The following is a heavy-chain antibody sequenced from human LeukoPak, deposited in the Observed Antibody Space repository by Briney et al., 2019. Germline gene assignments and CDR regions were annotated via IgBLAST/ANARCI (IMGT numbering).Heavy chain of an antibody. V-gene: IGHV3-23*01. CDR2: ISGSGIST. J-gene: IGHJ2*01. CDR3: AKDEQPGGG. D-gene: IGHD1/OR15-1a*01. CDR1: GFTVSTKY. Sequence: PGGSLRLSCAVSGFTVSTKYTNWVRQAPGKGLEWVSAISGSGISTHYVDSVKGRFTISRDNSKNTLYLQMNSLRAEDTAVYYCAKDEQPGGGRGRGTLVTVSS.